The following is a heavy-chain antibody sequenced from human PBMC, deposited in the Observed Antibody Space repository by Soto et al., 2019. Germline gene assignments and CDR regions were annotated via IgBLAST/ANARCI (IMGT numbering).Heavy chain of an antibody. CDR2: IYYSGST. Sequence: QLQLQESGPGLVKPSETLSLTYTVSGGSISSSSYYWGWIRQPPGKGLEWIGSIYYSGSTYYNPSLKSRATISVDTSKNQFSLKLSPVTAADTAVYYCARVLAVAVDYWGQGTLVTVSS. D-gene: IGHD6-19*01. J-gene: IGHJ4*02. CDR3: ARVLAVAVDY. V-gene: IGHV4-39*01. CDR1: GGSISSSSYY.